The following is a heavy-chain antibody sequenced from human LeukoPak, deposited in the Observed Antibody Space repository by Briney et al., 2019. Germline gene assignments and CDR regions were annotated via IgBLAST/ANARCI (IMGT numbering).Heavy chain of an antibody. CDR2: ITSSGATT. D-gene: IGHD5-24*01. V-gene: IGHV3-23*01. CDR3: AKEFISGDGHVDCDS. CDR1: GFTISTYA. Sequence: TGGSLRLSCAASGFTISTYAMTWVRLAPGKGLEWVSSITSSGATTYYADSVKGRFTISRDISKNTLYLQMNSLTAEDSAVYYCAKEFISGDGHVDCDSWGQGTLVTVSS. J-gene: IGHJ4*02.